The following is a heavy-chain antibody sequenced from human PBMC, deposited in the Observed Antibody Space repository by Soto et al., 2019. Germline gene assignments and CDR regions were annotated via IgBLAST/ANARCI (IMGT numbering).Heavy chain of an antibody. CDR1: GYTFTSYD. J-gene: IGHJ6*03. CDR2: MNPNSGNT. V-gene: IGHV1-8*01. Sequence: ASVKVSCKASGYTFTSYDINWVRQATGQGLEWMGWMNPNSGNTGYAQKFQGRVTMTRNTSISTAYMELSSLRSEDTAVYYCARGRRFRVANSYYYYYMDVWGKGTTVTVSS. D-gene: IGHD5-12*01. CDR3: ARGRRFRVANSYYYYYMDV.